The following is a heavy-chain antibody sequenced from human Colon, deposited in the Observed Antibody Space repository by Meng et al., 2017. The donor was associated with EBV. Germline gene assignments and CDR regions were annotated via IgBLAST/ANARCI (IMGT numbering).Heavy chain of an antibody. D-gene: IGHD2-21*01. Sequence: GQLRSWGLGWVEAPPTLSLPCSLSVVCGDCCGSSWTWVRQHPGKGVEWVGHIYYSGSTFNYPAFKRRVIISIDTSKNQFSLNLRSVTAADTAVYYCSGVCGGWDYFDYWGQGTLVTVSS. J-gene: IGHJ4*02. CDR3: SGVCGGWDYFDY. CDR1: VVCGDCCGSS. CDR2: IYYSGST. V-gene: IGHV4-31*03.